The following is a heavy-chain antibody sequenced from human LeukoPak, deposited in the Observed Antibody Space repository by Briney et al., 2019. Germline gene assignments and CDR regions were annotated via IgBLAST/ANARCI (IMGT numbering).Heavy chain of an antibody. Sequence: ASVKVSCKASGGTFSSYAISWVRQAPGKGLEWMGGFDPEDGETIYAQKFQGRVTMTEDTSTDTAYMELSSLRSEDTAVYYCATEFRKCSSTSCYRIDYWGQGTLVTVSS. CDR3: ATEFRKCSSTSCYRIDY. CDR1: GGTFSSYA. V-gene: IGHV1-24*01. CDR2: FDPEDGET. J-gene: IGHJ4*02. D-gene: IGHD2-2*02.